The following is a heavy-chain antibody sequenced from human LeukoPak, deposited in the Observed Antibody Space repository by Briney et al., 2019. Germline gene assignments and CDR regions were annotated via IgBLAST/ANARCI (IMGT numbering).Heavy chain of an antibody. CDR1: GDFITAYY. CDR3: ASNTGTVFDY. D-gene: IGHD7-27*01. J-gene: IGHJ4*02. CDR2: VYYTGST. V-gene: IGHV4-59*01. Sequence: PSETLSLTCTVSGDFITAYYWSWIRQPPGMGLEWIGYVYYTGSTEYNPSLRSRVTISLEMSKHQFSLDLTSVTAADTAVYYCASNTGTVFDYWGQGALVTVSS.